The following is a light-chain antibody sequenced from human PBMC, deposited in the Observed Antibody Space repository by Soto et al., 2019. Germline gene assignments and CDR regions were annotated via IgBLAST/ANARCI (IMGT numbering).Light chain of an antibody. CDR1: QSVLYSSNNKNY. CDR2: WSS. CDR3: QHYEGTQCT. Sequence: DIVMTQSPDSLAVSLGERATINCKSSQSVLYSSNNKNYLAWYQQKTGQPPKLLIYWSSTREDGVPDRLSVSGSGKDFINTISSLQAEDGAVYYCQHYEGTQCTFGQGTKLEIK. J-gene: IGKJ2*02. V-gene: IGKV4-1*01.